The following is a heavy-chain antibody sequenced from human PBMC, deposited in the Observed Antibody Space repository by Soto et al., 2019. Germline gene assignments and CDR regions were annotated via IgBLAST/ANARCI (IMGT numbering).Heavy chain of an antibody. Sequence: QVQLVQSGAEVKKPGSSVKVSCKAPGGTFSSYAISWVRQAPGQGLVWMGGIIPIFGTATYAQNFQGRATITADESTSTGYMELSSLRSEDTAVYYCARSQGGSSSLDIYYYYYYGMDVWGQGTTVTVSS. D-gene: IGHD2-15*01. CDR1: GGTFSSYA. CDR2: IIPIFGTA. J-gene: IGHJ6*02. V-gene: IGHV1-69*01. CDR3: ARSQGGSSSLDIYYYYYYGMDV.